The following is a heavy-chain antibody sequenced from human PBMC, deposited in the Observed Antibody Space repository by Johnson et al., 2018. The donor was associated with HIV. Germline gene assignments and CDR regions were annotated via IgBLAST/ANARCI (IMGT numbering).Heavy chain of an antibody. CDR3: ARALLIAARPVGAFDS. CDR2: IYSGGDT. Sequence: VQLVESGGGLVQPGGSLRLSCAVSGFTVSSNYITWVRQAPGKGLEWISVIYSGGDTYYADSVKGRFTISRDDSKNTLYLQMNSLRAEDTAVYYCARALLIAARPVGAFDSWGQGTMVTVSS. V-gene: IGHV3-66*01. D-gene: IGHD6-6*01. J-gene: IGHJ3*02. CDR1: GFTVSSNY.